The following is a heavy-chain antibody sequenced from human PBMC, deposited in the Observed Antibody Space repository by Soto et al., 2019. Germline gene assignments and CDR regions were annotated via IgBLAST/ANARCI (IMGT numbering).Heavy chain of an antibody. CDR1: GFTFSSYS. D-gene: IGHD2-21*02. CDR3: AKDRVVTTLDYFDY. CDR2: ISSSSSTI. Sequence: GGSLRLSCAASGFTFSSYSMNWVRQAPGKGLEWVSYISSSSSTIYYADSVKGRFTISRDNAKNSLYLQMNSLRAEDTAVYYCAKDRVVTTLDYFDYWGQGTLVTVSS. V-gene: IGHV3-48*01. J-gene: IGHJ4*02.